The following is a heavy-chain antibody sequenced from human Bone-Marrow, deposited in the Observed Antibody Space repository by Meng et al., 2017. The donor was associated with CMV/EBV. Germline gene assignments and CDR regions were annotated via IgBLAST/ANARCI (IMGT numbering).Heavy chain of an antibody. CDR3: AKKKGISGTYSPFDY. CDR1: GFTFSSHT. D-gene: IGHD3-10*01. Sequence: SGFTFSSHTMNWVRQAPGKGLEWVSSISGSGDKTSYGDSVKGRFTISRDNSKNMLYLQMNSLRAEDTGIYYCAKKKGISGTYSPFDYWGQGTLVTVSS. CDR2: ISGSGDKT. J-gene: IGHJ4*02. V-gene: IGHV3-23*01.